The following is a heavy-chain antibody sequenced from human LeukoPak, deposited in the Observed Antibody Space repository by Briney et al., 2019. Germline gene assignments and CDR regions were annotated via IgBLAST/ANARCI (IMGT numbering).Heavy chain of an antibody. CDR3: ARDFDYGDYIDF. CDR2: ISSGGITI. CDR1: GFTLSTYT. Sequence: PGGSLRLSCAASGFTLSTYTFNWVCQAPGKGLEWLSYISSGGITIFYADSVKGRFTISRDNAKNSLYLHTNSLKAEDTAVYYCARDFDYGDYIDFWGQGTLVTVSS. D-gene: IGHD4-17*01. V-gene: IGHV3-48*04. J-gene: IGHJ4*02.